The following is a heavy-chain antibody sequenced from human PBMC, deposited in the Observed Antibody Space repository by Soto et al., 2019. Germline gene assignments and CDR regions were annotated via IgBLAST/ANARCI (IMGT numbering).Heavy chain of an antibody. Sequence: QVPLVQSGAEVKKPGASVKVSCKASGYTFTSYDINWVRQATGQGLEWMGWMNPNSGNTGYAQKFQGRVTMTRNTSISTAYMELSSLRSEDTAVYYCARAQPGERKYGMDVWGQGTTVTVSS. CDR1: GYTFTSYD. CDR3: ARAQPGERKYGMDV. D-gene: IGHD1-1*01. V-gene: IGHV1-8*01. J-gene: IGHJ6*02. CDR2: MNPNSGNT.